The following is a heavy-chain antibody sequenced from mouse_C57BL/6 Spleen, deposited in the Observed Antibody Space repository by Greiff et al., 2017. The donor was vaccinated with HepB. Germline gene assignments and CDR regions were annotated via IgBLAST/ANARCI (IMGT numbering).Heavy chain of an antibody. CDR3: ARALITTVVGFDY. D-gene: IGHD1-1*01. CDR2: INPNNGGT. CDR1: GYTFTDYY. Sequence: VQLQQSGPELVKPGASVKISCKASGYTFTDYYMNWVKQSHGKSLEWIGDINPNNGGTSYNQKFKGKATLTVDKSSSTAYMELRSLTSEDSAVYYCARALITTVVGFDYWGQGTTLTVSS. J-gene: IGHJ2*01. V-gene: IGHV1-26*01.